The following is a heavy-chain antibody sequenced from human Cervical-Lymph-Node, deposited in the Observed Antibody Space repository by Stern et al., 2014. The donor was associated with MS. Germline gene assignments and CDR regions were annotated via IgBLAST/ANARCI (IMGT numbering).Heavy chain of an antibody. D-gene: IGHD3-22*01. CDR2: IYWDDDK. V-gene: IGHV2-5*02. CDR3: AHEIYYDSTGYYRNY. J-gene: IGHJ4*02. CDR1: GFSLSTSGVG. Sequence: QVTLKESGPTLVKPTQTLTLTCTFSGFSLSTSGVGVGWLRPPPGKALETLALIYWDDDKRYSPSLKSRLTITKDTSKNQVVLTMTNMDPVDTATYYCAHEIYYDSTGYYRNYWGQGTLVTVSS.